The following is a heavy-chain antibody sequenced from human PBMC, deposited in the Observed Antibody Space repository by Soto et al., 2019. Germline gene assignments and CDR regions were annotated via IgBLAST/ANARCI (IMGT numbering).Heavy chain of an antibody. D-gene: IGHD4-17*01. CDR1: GFTFSSYA. J-gene: IGHJ6*02. V-gene: IGHV3-23*01. Sequence: GGSLRLSCAASGFTFSSYAMSWVRQAPGKGLEWVSAISGSGGSTYYADSVKGRFTTSRDNSKNTLYLQMNSLRAEDTAVYYCAKDQERVRTTVVTEYYYYYYGMDVWGQGTTVTVSS. CDR2: ISGSGGST. CDR3: AKDQERVRTTVVTEYYYYYYGMDV.